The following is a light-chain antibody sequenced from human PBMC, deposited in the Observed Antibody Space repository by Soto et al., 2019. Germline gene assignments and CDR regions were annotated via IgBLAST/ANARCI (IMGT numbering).Light chain of an antibody. V-gene: IGLV2-14*01. CDR3: SSYTTSSTPVV. CDR2: EVS. CDR1: SSDVSGYNY. Sequence: QSALTQPASVSGSPGQSITISCTGTSSDVSGYNYVSWYQQHPGKGPKLMIYEVSNRPSGVSNRFSGSKSGNTASLTISGLQAEDEADYYCSSYTTSSTPVVFGGGTKVTVL. J-gene: IGLJ2*01.